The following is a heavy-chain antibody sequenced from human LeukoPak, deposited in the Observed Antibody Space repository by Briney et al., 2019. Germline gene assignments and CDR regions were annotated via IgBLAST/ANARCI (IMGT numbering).Heavy chain of an antibody. Sequence: SETLSLTCTVSGGSISSSSYYWGWIRQPPGKGLEWVGSIYYSGNTYYNPSLKSRVTISVDTSKNQFSLQLSSVPASDTPVYYRARQGGTLGPYDFWGQGTLVTVSS. V-gene: IGHV4-39*01. J-gene: IGHJ4*02. D-gene: IGHD3-16*01. CDR1: GGSISSSSYY. CDR2: IYYSGNT. CDR3: ARQGGTLGPYDF.